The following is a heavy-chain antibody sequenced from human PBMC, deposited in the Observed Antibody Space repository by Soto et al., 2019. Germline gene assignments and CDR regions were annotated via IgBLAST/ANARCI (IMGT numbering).Heavy chain of an antibody. D-gene: IGHD6-19*01. CDR2: ISCSGDNT. Sequence: GSLRPPCSAPGFTFCGYSKGWGRPAPGKGLEWGLGISCSGDNTYYADSVKGRFTISRDNSKNTLYLQVNSLRAEDTALYYCAKHLGLAVAGTRGFDYWGQGTVVTVSS. V-gene: IGHV3-23*01. CDR1: GFTFCGYS. J-gene: IGHJ4*02. CDR3: AKHLGLAVAGTRGFDY.